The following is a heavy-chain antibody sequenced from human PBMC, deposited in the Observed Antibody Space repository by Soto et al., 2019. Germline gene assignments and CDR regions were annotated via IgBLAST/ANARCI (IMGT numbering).Heavy chain of an antibody. D-gene: IGHD2-21*02. CDR1: GFTFSDYY. CDR3: ARDRHCGGDCYPLYYYYGMDV. V-gene: IGHV3-11*01. J-gene: IGHJ6*02. Sequence: PGGSLRLSCAASGFTFSDYYMSWIRQAPGKGLEWVSYISSSGSTIYYADSVKGRFTISRDNAKNSLYLQMNSLRAEDTAVYYCARDRHCGGDCYPLYYYYGMDVWGQGTTVTVSS. CDR2: ISSSGSTI.